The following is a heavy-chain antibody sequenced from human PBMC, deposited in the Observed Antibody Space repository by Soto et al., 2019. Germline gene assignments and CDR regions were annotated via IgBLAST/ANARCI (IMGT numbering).Heavy chain of an antibody. Sequence: PGGSLRLSCAASGFSFSSSGMNWVRQAPGTGLEWVATSTGSGGTTYYADSVRGRFTVSRDNSKNTLYLQLDSLRAYDTAVYYCARAGFCSGNICTYYFDYWGQGTQVTVSS. V-gene: IGHV3-23*01. CDR3: ARAGFCSGNICTYYFDY. CDR1: GFSFSSSG. J-gene: IGHJ4*02. CDR2: STGSGGTT. D-gene: IGHD2-15*01.